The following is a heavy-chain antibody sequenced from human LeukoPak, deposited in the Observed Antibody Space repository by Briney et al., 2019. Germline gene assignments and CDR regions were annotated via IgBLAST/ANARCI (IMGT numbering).Heavy chain of an antibody. J-gene: IGHJ6*02. Sequence: ASVKVSCKASGGTFSSYAISWVRQAPGQGLEWMGGIIPIFGTANYAQKFQGRVTITADESTSTAYMELSSLRSEDTAVYYCARVITVTPLYYYYGIDVWGQGTTVTVSS. CDR1: GGTFSSYA. CDR2: IIPIFGTA. D-gene: IGHD4-17*01. V-gene: IGHV1-69*13. CDR3: ARVITVTPLYYYYGIDV.